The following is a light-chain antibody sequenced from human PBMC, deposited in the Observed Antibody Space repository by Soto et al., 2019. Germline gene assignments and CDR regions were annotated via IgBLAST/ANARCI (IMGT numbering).Light chain of an antibody. V-gene: IGKV4-1*01. J-gene: IGKJ1*01. CDR3: HQYYGLTWT. CDR1: QSVLSSSNNKNY. CDR2: WAS. Sequence: DIVMTQSPDSLAVSLGERATINCKSSQSVLSSSNNKNYLAWYQQKPRQPPRLLIYWASTRESGVPDRFSGSGSGTDFTLTINSLQAEDVAVYYCHQYYGLTWTFGQGTKVEIK.